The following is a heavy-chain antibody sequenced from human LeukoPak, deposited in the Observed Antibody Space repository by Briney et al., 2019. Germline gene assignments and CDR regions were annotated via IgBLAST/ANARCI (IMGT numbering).Heavy chain of an antibody. CDR2: INPSGGST. CDR3: ATFTGSGYCSSTSCQRSHFDY. D-gene: IGHD2-2*01. J-gene: IGHJ4*02. Sequence: ASVKVSCKAPGYTFTSYYMHWVRQAPGQGLEWMGIINPSGGSTSYAQKFQGRVTMTRDTSTSTVYMELSSLRSEDTAVYYCATFTGSGYCSSTSCQRSHFDYWGQGTLVTVSS. V-gene: IGHV1-46*01. CDR1: GYTFTSYY.